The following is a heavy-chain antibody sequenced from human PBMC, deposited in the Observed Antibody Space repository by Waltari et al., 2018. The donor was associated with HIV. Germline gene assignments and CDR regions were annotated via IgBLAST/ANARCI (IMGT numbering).Heavy chain of an antibody. CDR3: AKVLTGDYGSSWFDP. D-gene: IGHD4-17*01. CDR2: MYHSGST. CDR1: GGSISSYNW. J-gene: IGHJ5*02. Sequence: QVQLQESGPGLVKPSETLSLTCAVSGGSISSYNWWGWVRQPPGNGLEWIGGMYHSGSTNYNPSLKSRVTISVDKSKNQFSLKLSAVTAADTAVYYCAKVLTGDYGSSWFDPWGQGTLVTVSS. V-gene: IGHV4-4*02.